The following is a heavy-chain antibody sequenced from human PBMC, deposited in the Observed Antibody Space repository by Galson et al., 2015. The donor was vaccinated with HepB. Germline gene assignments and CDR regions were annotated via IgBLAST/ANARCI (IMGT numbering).Heavy chain of an antibody. V-gene: IGHV4-59*08. Sequence: GTLSLPCTFSCGSLNNYYWCWIQHPPGEGLEVICYCYYTGTTEYNPFLNRPVTISMDNSGNQVSLKLSSRTAADTAVYFCARQPGRGNAGYAFDNWVQGTLVTVSS. CDR2: CYYTGTT. CDR1: CGSLNNYY. J-gene: IGHJ4*02. CDR3: ARQPGRGNAGYAFDN. D-gene: IGHD2-2*01.